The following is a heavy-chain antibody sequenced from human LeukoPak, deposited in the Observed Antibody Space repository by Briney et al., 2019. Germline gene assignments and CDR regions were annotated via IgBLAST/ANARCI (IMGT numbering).Heavy chain of an antibody. CDR1: GFTFSSYE. CDR2: IRYDGSNK. Sequence: PGGSLRLSCAASGFTFSSYEMNWVRQAPGKGLEWVAFIRYDGSNKYYADSVKGRFTISRDNSKNTLYLQMNSLRAEDTAVYYCAKRGGTSSGYYYYYMDVWGKGTTVTVSS. CDR3: AKRGGTSSGYYYYYMDV. V-gene: IGHV3-30*02. D-gene: IGHD3-22*01. J-gene: IGHJ6*03.